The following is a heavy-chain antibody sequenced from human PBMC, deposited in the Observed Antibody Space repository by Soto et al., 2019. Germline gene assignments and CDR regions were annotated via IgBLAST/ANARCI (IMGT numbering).Heavy chain of an antibody. J-gene: IGHJ4*02. CDR3: ARGTYFDY. CDR1: GYTLTTYG. V-gene: IGHV1-18*01. D-gene: IGHD1-1*01. Sequence: QVQLVQSGAEGKKPGASVKVSCKAAGYTLTTYGVSWVRQAPGQGLEWVGWISAYNDHTNYAQKFQGRVTMTTDTSTSTAYMELRSLRSDDPAVYYCARGTYFDYWGQGTLVTVSS. CDR2: ISAYNDHT.